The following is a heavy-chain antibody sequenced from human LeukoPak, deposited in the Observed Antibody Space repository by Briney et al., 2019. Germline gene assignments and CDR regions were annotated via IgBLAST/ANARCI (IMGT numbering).Heavy chain of an antibody. V-gene: IGHV3-21*01. Sequence: GLCLRLSCAASGFSFSSYSMTWVSQARGKGLEWVLSISSNSGYIFYAESVRGRFTVSRDNAKNSLYVQMNSVRAQHSAVFYFARTTSRPDYWGLGTLVTVSS. CDR1: GFSFSSYS. CDR3: ARTTSRPDY. J-gene: IGHJ4*02. CDR2: ISSNSGYI. D-gene: IGHD1-14*01.